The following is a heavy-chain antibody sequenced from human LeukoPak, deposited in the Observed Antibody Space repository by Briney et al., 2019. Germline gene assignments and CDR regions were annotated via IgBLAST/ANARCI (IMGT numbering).Heavy chain of an antibody. CDR2: INHSGST. CDR1: GGSFSGYY. J-gene: IGHJ5*02. CDR3: ARTYRGRGFDP. D-gene: IGHD1-26*01. V-gene: IGHV4-34*01. Sequence: PSETLSLTCAVYGGSFSGYYWSWIRQPPGKGLEWIGEINHSGSTNYNPSLKSRVTISVDTSKNQFSLKLSSVTAADTAVYYCARTYRGRGFDPWGQGTLVTVSS.